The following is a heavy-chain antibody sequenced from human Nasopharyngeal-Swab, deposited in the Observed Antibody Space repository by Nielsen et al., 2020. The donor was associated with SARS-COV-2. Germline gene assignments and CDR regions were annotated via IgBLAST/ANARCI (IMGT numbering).Heavy chain of an antibody. CDR1: GFTVSSNY. D-gene: IGHD6-13*01. Sequence: GESLKISCAASGFTVSSNYMNWVRQAPGKGLEWVSVFYSGGSTYYADSVKGRFTISRDNSKNTLYLQMNSLRAEDTAVYYCAKGGSSSWYSGFDYWGQGTLVTVSS. V-gene: IGHV3-53*01. CDR2: FYSGGST. CDR3: AKGGSSSWYSGFDY. J-gene: IGHJ4*02.